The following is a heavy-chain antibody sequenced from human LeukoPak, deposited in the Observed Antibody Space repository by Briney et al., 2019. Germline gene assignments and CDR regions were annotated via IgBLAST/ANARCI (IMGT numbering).Heavy chain of an antibody. CDR2: IYYSGST. Sequence: SETLSLTCTVSGGSISSYYWSWIRQPPGKGLEWIGYIYYSGSTNYNPSLKSRVTISVDTSKNQFSLKLSSVTAADTAVYHCARAAAAGKGSFDYWGQGTLVTVSS. D-gene: IGHD6-13*01. CDR1: GGSISSYY. J-gene: IGHJ4*02. CDR3: ARAAAAGKGSFDY. V-gene: IGHV4-59*01.